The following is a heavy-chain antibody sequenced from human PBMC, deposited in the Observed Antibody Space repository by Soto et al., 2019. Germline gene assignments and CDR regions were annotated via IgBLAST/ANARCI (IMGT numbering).Heavy chain of an antibody. CDR3: AHKNYGDYPTDY. Sequence: QITLKESGPTLVKPTQTLTLTCTFSGFSLSTRGVGVGWIRQPPGKALEWVAVIYWDDDKRSSPSLQSRLTITKDTSKIQVVLTMTNMDPVDTATYYCAHKNYGDYPTDYWGQGTLVTVSS. CDR1: GFSLSTRGVG. D-gene: IGHD4-17*01. CDR2: IYWDDDK. V-gene: IGHV2-5*02. J-gene: IGHJ4*02.